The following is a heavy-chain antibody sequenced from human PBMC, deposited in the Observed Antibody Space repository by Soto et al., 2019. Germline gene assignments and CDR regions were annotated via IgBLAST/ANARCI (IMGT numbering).Heavy chain of an antibody. Sequence: GASVKVSCTASGYTFTNYGLTWVRQAPGQGPEWVGWISAYNGNTNYAQKFQGRVPITRDTSTSTAYMELSSLRSEDTAVYYCGRDGSLFGGWPDYWGQGTLVTVSS. CDR1: GYTFTNYG. V-gene: IGHV1-18*01. CDR2: ISAYNGNT. CDR3: GRDGSLFGGWPDY. D-gene: IGHD6-19*01. J-gene: IGHJ4*02.